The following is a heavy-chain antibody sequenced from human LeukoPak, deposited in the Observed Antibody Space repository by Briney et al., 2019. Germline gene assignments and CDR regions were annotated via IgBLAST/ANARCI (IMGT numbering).Heavy chain of an antibody. V-gene: IGHV4-4*07. CDR3: ARRGDGYNLFDY. CDR1: GDSFSSYY. J-gene: IGHJ4*02. CDR2: IDTSGST. D-gene: IGHD5-24*01. Sequence: PSETLSLTCTVSGDSFSSYYWSWIRQSAGRGLEWIGRIDTSGSTNYNPSLKSRVTISVDTSKNQFSLKLSSVTAADTAVYYCARRGDGYNLFDYWGQGTLVTVSS.